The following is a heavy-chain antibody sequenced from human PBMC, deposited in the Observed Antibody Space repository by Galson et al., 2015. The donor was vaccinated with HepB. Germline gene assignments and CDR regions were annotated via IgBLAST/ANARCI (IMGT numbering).Heavy chain of an antibody. CDR3: AKGSEGYYDSSGAASREKEYFQH. Sequence: SLRLSCAASGFTFSSYGMHWVRQAPGKGLEWVAVISYDGSNKYYADSVKGRFTISRDNSKNTLYLQMNSLRAEDTAVYYCAKGSEGYYDSSGAASREKEYFQHWGQGTLVTGSS. V-gene: IGHV3-30*18. J-gene: IGHJ1*01. D-gene: IGHD3-22*01. CDR2: ISYDGSNK. CDR1: GFTFSSYG.